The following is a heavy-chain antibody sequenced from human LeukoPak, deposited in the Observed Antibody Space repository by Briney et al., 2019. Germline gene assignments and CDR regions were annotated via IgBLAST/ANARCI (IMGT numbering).Heavy chain of an antibody. CDR2: LYPDGSAT. Sequence: GESLKISCKGSGYTFNNYWIGWVRQMPGKGLEWMGMLYPDGSATTYHPSLQGRVTISADKSISTAYLQWSSLKASDTAMYYCARQGDSSSWSPPYYFDYWGQGTLVTVSS. V-gene: IGHV5-51*01. CDR3: ARQGDSSSWSPPYYFDY. J-gene: IGHJ4*02. D-gene: IGHD6-13*01. CDR1: GYTFNNYW.